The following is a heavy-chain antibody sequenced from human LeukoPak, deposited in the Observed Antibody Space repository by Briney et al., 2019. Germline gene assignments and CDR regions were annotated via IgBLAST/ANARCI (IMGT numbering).Heavy chain of an antibody. Sequence: ASVKVSCKASGYTFTSYGISWVRQAPGQGLEWMGWISAYNGNTNYAQKLQGRVTMTTDTSTSTAYMELRSLRSDDTAVYYCARDPAPDYYDSSGYYDYWGQGTLVTVSS. CDR2: ISAYNGNT. D-gene: IGHD3-22*01. CDR3: ARDPAPDYYDSSGYYDY. CDR1: GYTFTSYG. V-gene: IGHV1-18*01. J-gene: IGHJ4*02.